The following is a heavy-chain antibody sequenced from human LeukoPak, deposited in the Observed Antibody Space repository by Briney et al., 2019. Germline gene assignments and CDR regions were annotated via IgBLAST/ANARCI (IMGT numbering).Heavy chain of an antibody. CDR2: IKQDGSEK. D-gene: IGHD6-13*01. J-gene: IGHJ4*02. V-gene: IGHV3-7*01. CDR1: GFTFSSYW. CDR3: ARERAGCSWYYFDY. Sequence: GGSLRLSCAASGFTFSSYWMSWVRQAPGKGLEWVANIKQDGSEKYYVDSVKGRFTISRDNAKNSLYLQMNSLRAEDTAVYYCARERAGCSWYYFDYWGQGTLVTVSS.